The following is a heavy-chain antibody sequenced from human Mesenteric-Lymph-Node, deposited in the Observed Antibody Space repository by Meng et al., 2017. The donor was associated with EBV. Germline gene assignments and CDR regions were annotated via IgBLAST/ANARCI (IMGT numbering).Heavy chain of an antibody. J-gene: IGHJ4*01. Sequence: VQLLQGGAGLLHPSETLALTGDVYGDSFSAYYWMWIRQPPGRGLEWIGDVIHSGNTSYSPSLKSRVTISVDTSKRQFSLKLRSMTAADTAVYYCARVNSNGYYEDYFDYWGQGTLVTVSS. CDR3: ARVNSNGYYEDYFDY. CDR1: GDSFSAYY. V-gene: IGHV4-34*12. D-gene: IGHD3-22*01. CDR2: VIHSGNT.